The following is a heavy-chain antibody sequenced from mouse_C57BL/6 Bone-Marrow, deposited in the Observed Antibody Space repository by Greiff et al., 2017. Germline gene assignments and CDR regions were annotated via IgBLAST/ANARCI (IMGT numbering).Heavy chain of an antibody. Sequence: QVQLQQSGAELVRPGASVTLSCKASGYTFTDYEMHWVKQTPVHGLEWIGAIDPETGGTAYNQKFKGKAILTADKSSSTAYIELRSLTSEDSAVYYSTNSMHYFDFEGRGTAPTVS. CDR3: TNSMHYFDF. D-gene: IGHD2-3*01. CDR2: IDPETGGT. J-gene: IGHJ2*01. CDR1: GYTFTDYE. V-gene: IGHV1-15*01.